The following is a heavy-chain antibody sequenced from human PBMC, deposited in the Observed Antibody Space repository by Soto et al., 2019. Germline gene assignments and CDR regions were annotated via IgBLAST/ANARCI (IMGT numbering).Heavy chain of an antibody. CDR3: ARVRQNSYYDILTGPYYFDY. V-gene: IGHV1-8*01. Sequence: ASVKVSCKASGYTFTSYDINWVRQATGQGLEWMGWMNPNSGNTGYAQKFQGRVTMTRNTSISTAYMELSSLRSEDTAVYYCARVRQNSYYDILTGPYYFDYWGQGTLVTV. D-gene: IGHD3-9*01. CDR1: GYTFTSYD. CDR2: MNPNSGNT. J-gene: IGHJ4*02.